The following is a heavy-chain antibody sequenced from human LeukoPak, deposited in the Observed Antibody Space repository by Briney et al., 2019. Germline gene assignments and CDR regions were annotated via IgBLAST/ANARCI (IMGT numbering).Heavy chain of an antibody. Sequence: GASVKVSCKASGYTFTDNYIHWVRQAPGQGLDWMAWINPNSGGTNYAPKFQGRVTMTTDTSTSTAYMELRSLRSDDTAVYYCARAERLSYYDSSGYGLFDYWGQGTLVTVSS. V-gene: IGHV1-2*02. D-gene: IGHD3-22*01. CDR2: INPNSGGT. CDR1: GYTFTDNY. CDR3: ARAERLSYYDSSGYGLFDY. J-gene: IGHJ4*02.